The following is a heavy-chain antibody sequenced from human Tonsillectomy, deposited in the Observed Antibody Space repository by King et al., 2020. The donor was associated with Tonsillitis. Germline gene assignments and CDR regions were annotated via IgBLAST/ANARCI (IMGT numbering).Heavy chain of an antibody. CDR1: GFIFDDYA. J-gene: IGHJ4*02. V-gene: IGHV3-9*01. CDR3: AKGVIGDGLSLNYFDY. D-gene: IGHD3-10*01. Sequence: VQLVESGGDLVQPGRSLRLSCEASGFIFDDYAMHWVRQAPGKGLEWVSGVSWKSGSKGYADSVKGRFTISRDNAKNSLYLQMDSLRVEDTDMYYCAKGVIGDGLSLNYFDYWGQGVLVTVSS. CDR2: VSWKSGSK.